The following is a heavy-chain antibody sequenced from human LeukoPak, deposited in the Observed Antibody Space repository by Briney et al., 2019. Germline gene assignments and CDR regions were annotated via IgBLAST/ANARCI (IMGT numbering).Heavy chain of an antibody. J-gene: IGHJ4*02. CDR2: ISYDGSNK. CDR1: GFTFSSYA. D-gene: IGHD1-26*01. V-gene: IGHV3-30-3*01. Sequence: PGGSLRLSCAASGFTFSSYAMHWVRQAPGKGLEWVAVISYDGSNKYYADSVKGRFTISRDNSKNTLYLQMSSLRAEDTAVYYCASPFSGFTTVDYWGQGTLVTVSS. CDR3: ASPFSGFTTVDY.